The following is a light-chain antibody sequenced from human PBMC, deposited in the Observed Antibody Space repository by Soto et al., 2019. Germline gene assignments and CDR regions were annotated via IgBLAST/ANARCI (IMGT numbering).Light chain of an antibody. Sequence: QSALTQPASVSGSPGQSITISCTGTNSDVGSYDLVSWYQQHPGKAPKLMIFEVNKRPSGVSNRFSGSKSGNTASLTISGLQAEDESDYYCCSYAGGSTYVLFCGGTKLTVL. V-gene: IGLV2-23*02. CDR2: EVN. CDR1: NSDVGSYDL. J-gene: IGLJ3*02. CDR3: CSYAGGSTYVL.